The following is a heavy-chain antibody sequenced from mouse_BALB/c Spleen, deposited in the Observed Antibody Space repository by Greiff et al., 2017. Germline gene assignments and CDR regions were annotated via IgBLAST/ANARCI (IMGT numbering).Heavy chain of an antibody. J-gene: IGHJ3*01. CDR2: IRSGSSTI. CDR1: GFTFSSFG. D-gene: IGHD1-1*01. CDR3: ATSGGHYYGSRAWFAY. Sequence: EVQGVESGGGLVQPGGSRKLSCAASGFTFSSFGMHWVRQAPEKGLEWVAYIRSGSSTIYYADTVKGRFTISRDNPKNTLFLQMTSLRSEDTAMYYCATSGGHYYGSRAWFAYWGQGTLVTVSA. V-gene: IGHV5-17*02.